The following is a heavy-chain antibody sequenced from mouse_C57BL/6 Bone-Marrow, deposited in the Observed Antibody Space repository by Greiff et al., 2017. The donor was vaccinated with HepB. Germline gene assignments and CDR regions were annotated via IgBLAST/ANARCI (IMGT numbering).Heavy chain of an antibody. Sequence: EVQLVESGGDLVKPGGSLKLSCAASGFTFSSYGMSWVRQTPDKRLEWVATISSGGSYTYYPDSVKGRFTISRDNAKNTLYLQMSSLKSEDKAMYYCARPSLSTMITRGFAYWGQGTLVTVSA. CDR3: ARPSLSTMITRGFAY. CDR2: ISSGGSYT. D-gene: IGHD2-4*01. V-gene: IGHV5-6*01. CDR1: GFTFSSYG. J-gene: IGHJ3*01.